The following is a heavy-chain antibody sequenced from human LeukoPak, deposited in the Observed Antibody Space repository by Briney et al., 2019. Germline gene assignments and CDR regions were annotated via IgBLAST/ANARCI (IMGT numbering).Heavy chain of an antibody. D-gene: IGHD5-12*01. J-gene: IGHJ4*02. Sequence: SVKVSCKASGGTYSSYGISWVRQAPGQGLEWMGRIIPIFGIVNHAQKFQDRVTVTTDESTTTVYMELSSLRSEDTAVYYCARGARGYSGGFDSLLYFDCWGQGTLVTVSS. V-gene: IGHV1-69*05. CDR3: ARGARGYSGGFDSLLYFDC. CDR2: IIPIFGIV. CDR1: GGTYSSYG.